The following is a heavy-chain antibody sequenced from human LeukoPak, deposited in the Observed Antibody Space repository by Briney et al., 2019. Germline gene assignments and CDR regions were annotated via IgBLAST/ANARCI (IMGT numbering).Heavy chain of an antibody. CDR1: GGSISSGDYY. J-gene: IGHJ5*02. Sequence: SQTLSLTCTVSGGSISSGDYYWSWIRQPPGKGLEWIGYIYYSGSTYYNPSLKSRVTISVDTSKNQFSLRLSSVTAADTAVYYCARHGRWLQLLGWFDPWGQGTLVTVSS. D-gene: IGHD5-24*01. CDR3: ARHGRWLQLLGWFDP. CDR2: IYYSGST. V-gene: IGHV4-30-4*01.